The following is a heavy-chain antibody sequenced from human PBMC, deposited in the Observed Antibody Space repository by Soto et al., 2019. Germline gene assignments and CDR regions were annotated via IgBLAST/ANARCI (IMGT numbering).Heavy chain of an antibody. V-gene: IGHV3-64*01. Sequence: VQLAESGGGLAQPGGSLRLSCAAPGFTLSGYAMDWVRQAPAQGQEYVSGMSSNGVGTYYANSVQGRFTISRDNSKNTVYLQMGSLRPEDMAVYYCARRARPDFYYMDVWGKGTTVTVSS. D-gene: IGHD6-6*01. CDR1: GFTLSGYA. CDR3: ARRARPDFYYMDV. J-gene: IGHJ6*03. CDR2: MSSNGVGT.